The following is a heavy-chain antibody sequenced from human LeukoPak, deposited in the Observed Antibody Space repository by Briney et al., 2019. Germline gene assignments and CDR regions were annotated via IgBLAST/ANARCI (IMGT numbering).Heavy chain of an antibody. J-gene: IGHJ6*02. D-gene: IGHD2-15*01. CDR1: GFTFSDYA. Sequence: PGGSLRLSCAASGFTFSDYAMSWVRQAPGTGLEWVSTISGSGGTTYYADSVKGRFTISRDNAKNSLYLQMNSLRAEDTAVYYCARDLGYCSGGSCETYYYYYGMDVWGQGTTVTVSS. CDR3: ARDLGYCSGGSCETYYYYYGMDV. V-gene: IGHV3-23*01. CDR2: ISGSGGTT.